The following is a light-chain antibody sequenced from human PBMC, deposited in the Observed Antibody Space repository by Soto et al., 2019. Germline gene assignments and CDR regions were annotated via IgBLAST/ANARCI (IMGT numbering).Light chain of an antibody. CDR3: QEYDNWPPEGT. CDR1: QSVSIN. J-gene: IGKJ1*01. Sequence: TVLTQSPATLSVSPGERASLSCRASQSVSINLAWYQQKPGQAPRLLIYGASTRATGIPGRFSGSGSGTDVTLSIHTLQSEDSAVYYCQEYDNWPPEGTFGQGTKVEV. CDR2: GAS. V-gene: IGKV3-15*01.